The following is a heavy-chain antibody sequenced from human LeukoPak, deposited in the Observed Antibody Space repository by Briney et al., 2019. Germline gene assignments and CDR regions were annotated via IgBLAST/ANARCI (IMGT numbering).Heavy chain of an antibody. CDR1: GGSFSGYY. Sequence: SETLSLTCAVYGGSFSGYYWSWIRQPPGKGLEWIGEINHSGSTNYNPSLKSRVTISVDTSKNQFSLKLSSVTAADTAVYYCAIEVGADFLDYWGQGTLVTVSS. J-gene: IGHJ4*02. CDR3: AIEVGADFLDY. D-gene: IGHD3-3*01. V-gene: IGHV4-34*01. CDR2: INHSGST.